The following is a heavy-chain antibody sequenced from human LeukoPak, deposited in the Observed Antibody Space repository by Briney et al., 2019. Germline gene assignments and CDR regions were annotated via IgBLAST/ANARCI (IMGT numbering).Heavy chain of an antibody. CDR1: GFTFSSYW. D-gene: IGHD2-15*01. CDR3: GGDQTPFY. Sequence: GGSLKLSCAASGFTFSSYWMTWVRQAPGKGLEWVATIKHDGSEDYYLDSVKGRFTISRDNAKSSMWLQMSSLRAEDTAVYYCGGDQTPFYWGQGSLVTVSS. J-gene: IGHJ4*02. CDR2: IKHDGSED. V-gene: IGHV3-7*01.